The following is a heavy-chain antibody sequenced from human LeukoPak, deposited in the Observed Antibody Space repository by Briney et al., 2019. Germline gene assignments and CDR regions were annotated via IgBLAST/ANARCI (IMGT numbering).Heavy chain of an antibody. J-gene: IGHJ4*02. V-gene: IGHV1-69*01. CDR2: IIPIFGTP. D-gene: IGHD4-23*01. Sequence: SVKVSCKASGGTFSSYAISWVRQAPGQGLEWMGGIIPIFGTPNYAQKFQGRVTITADESTSTAYKELSSLRSEDTAVYYCARGGLAETTVVTPYNYWGQGTLVTVSS. CDR3: ARGGLAETTVVTPYNY. CDR1: GGTFSSYA.